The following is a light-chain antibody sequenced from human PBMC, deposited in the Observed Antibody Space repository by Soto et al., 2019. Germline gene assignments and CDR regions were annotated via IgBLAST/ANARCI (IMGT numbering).Light chain of an antibody. V-gene: IGLV2-23*02. CDR2: EVK. CDR3: SSFAGSGTGV. CDR1: SSDIGTYNL. Sequence: QSVLTQPASVSGTPGQSIAISCTGTSSDIGTYNLVSWYQQHPGNSHTLIISEVKRRPSGVSNRFSGYKSSNTASLTISGLQAEDEDDYYSSSFAGSGTGVFGTGTKLTVL. J-gene: IGLJ1*01.